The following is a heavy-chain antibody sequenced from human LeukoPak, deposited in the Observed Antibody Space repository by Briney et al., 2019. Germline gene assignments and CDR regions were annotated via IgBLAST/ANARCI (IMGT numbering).Heavy chain of an antibody. D-gene: IGHD4-17*01. CDR3: ARDLRYARWPIDY. CDR2: ISSSSTI. J-gene: IGHJ4*02. V-gene: IGHV3-48*01. CDR1: GFTFSSYS. Sequence: GGSLRLSCAASGFTFSSYSMNWVRQAPGKGLEWVSYISSSSTIYYADSVKGRFTISRDNAKNSLYLQMNSLRAEDTAVYYCARDLRYARWPIDYWGQGTLVTVSS.